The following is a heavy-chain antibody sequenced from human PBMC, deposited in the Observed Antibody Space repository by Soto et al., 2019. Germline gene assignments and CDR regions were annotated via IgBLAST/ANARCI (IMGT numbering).Heavy chain of an antibody. CDR2: IDGSGYT. D-gene: IGHD3-3*01. CDR3: ARKQAGFFYGIDY. V-gene: IGHV4-31*03. J-gene: IGHJ4*02. CDR1: GGSISTCGYY. Sequence: PAETLSLTCTVSGGSISTCGYYWSWIRQYPGQGLEWLGYIDGSGYTFYNPSLQSRLTLSMDTSKNQFSLKLSFATAADTAVYFCARKQAGFFYGIDYWGQGTLVTVSS.